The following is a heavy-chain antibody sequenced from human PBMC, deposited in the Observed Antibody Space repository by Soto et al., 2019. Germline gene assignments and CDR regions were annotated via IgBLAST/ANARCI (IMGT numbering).Heavy chain of an antibody. CDR3: ARAPRVGVATIGYYYCYYRMDV. D-gene: IGHD5-12*01. Sequence: SETLSLTCAAYGGSFSGYYWSWIRQPPGKGLEWLGEINHSGSTNYNPSLKSRVTISVDTSKNQLSLKLSSVTAADTAVYYCARAPRVGVATIGYYYCYYRMDVWGQGTRVTVSS. CDR1: GGSFSGYY. V-gene: IGHV4-34*01. CDR2: INHSGST. J-gene: IGHJ6*02.